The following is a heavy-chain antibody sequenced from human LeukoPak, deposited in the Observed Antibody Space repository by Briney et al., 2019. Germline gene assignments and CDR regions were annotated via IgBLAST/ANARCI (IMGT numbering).Heavy chain of an antibody. CDR2: IYYSGTT. J-gene: IGHJ6*03. CDR3: ARYYYSYFYMDV. Sequence: SETLSLTCTVSGGSVSSDSYCWSWLRQPPGKGLEWIGNIYYSGTTNYNPSLRSRVTMSADTSKNQFSLKVRSVTAADTAVYYCARYYYSYFYMDVWGKGTTLTVSS. V-gene: IGHV4-61*01. CDR1: GGSVSSDSYC.